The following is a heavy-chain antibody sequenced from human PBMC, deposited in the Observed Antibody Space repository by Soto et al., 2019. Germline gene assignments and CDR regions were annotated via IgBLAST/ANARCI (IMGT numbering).Heavy chain of an antibody. Sequence: QVQLQESGPGLVKPSQTLSLTCTVSGGSISSGDYYWSWIRQPPGKGLEWIGYIYYSGSTYYNPSLKSRVTISVDTSKNQFSLKLSSVTAADTAVYYCASSVSYYDYVWGSYRPLNNWFDPWGQGTLVTVSS. CDR1: GGSISSGDYY. CDR3: ASSVSYYDYVWGSYRPLNNWFDP. CDR2: IYYSGST. J-gene: IGHJ5*02. V-gene: IGHV4-30-4*01. D-gene: IGHD3-16*02.